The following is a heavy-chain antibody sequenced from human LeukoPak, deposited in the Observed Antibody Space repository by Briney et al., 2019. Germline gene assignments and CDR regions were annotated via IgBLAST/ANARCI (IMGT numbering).Heavy chain of an antibody. J-gene: IGHJ4*02. Sequence: PSETLSLTFTVSGGSISSYYWSWIRQPPGKGLEWIGYIYYTGDTNSNPSLKSRVTISLDTSKNQVSLQVTSVTAADTAVYYCARHTYARPFDFWGQGTLVTVSS. D-gene: IGHD6-6*01. V-gene: IGHV4-59*08. CDR3: ARHTYARPFDF. CDR1: GGSISSYY. CDR2: IYYTGDT.